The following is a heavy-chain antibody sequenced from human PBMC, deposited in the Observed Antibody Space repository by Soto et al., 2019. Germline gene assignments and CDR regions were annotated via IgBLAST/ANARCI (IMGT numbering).Heavy chain of an antibody. CDR2: ISAYNGNT. J-gene: IGHJ3*02. Sequence: ASVKVSCKASGYTFTSYGISWVRQAPGQGLEWMGWISAYNGNTNYAQKLQGRVTMTTDTSTSTAYMELRSLRSDDTAVYYCARGPGYQLLLAHDAFDIWGQGTMVTVSS. V-gene: IGHV1-18*01. CDR1: GYTFTSYG. CDR3: ARGPGYQLLLAHDAFDI. D-gene: IGHD2-2*01.